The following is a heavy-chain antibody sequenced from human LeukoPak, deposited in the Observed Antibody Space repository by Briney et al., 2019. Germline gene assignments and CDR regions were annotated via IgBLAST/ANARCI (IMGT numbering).Heavy chain of an antibody. CDR1: GGTFSSYA. Sequence: GASVKASCKASGGTFSSYAISWVRQAPGQGLEWMGRIIPILGIANYAQKFQGRVTITADKSTSTAYMELSSLRSEDTAVYYCARDPNYYDSSGYSDYWGQGTLVTVSS. CDR2: IIPILGIA. J-gene: IGHJ4*02. CDR3: ARDPNYYDSSGYSDY. V-gene: IGHV1-69*04. D-gene: IGHD3-22*01.